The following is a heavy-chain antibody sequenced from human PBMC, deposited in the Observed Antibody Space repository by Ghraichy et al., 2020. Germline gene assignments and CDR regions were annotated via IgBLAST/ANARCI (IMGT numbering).Heavy chain of an antibody. Sequence: SETLSLTCAVYGGSFSGYYWSWIRQPPGKGLEWIGEINHSGSTNYNPSLKSRVTISVDTSKNQFSLKLSSVTAADTAVYYCARQPRESSWYWEVAVGGYNLFDPWGQGTLVTVSS. CDR3: ARQPRESSWYWEVAVGGYNLFDP. D-gene: IGHD6-13*01. CDR2: INHSGST. CDR1: GGSFSGYY. V-gene: IGHV4-34*01. J-gene: IGHJ5*02.